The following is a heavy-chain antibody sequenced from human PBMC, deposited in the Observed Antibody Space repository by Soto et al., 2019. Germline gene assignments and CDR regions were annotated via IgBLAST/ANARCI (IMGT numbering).Heavy chain of an antibody. D-gene: IGHD1-7*01. J-gene: IGHJ4*02. V-gene: IGHV1-69*01. CDR1: GGTFSSYA. CDR2: IIPIFGTA. Sequence: QVQLVQSGAEVKKPGSSVKVSCTASGGTFSSYAISWVRQAPGQGLEWMGGIIPIFGTANYAQKFQGRVTITADESTSTAYMELSSLRSEDTAVYYCAKLGGYNWNYVPLGYFDYWGQGTLVTVSS. CDR3: AKLGGYNWNYVPLGYFDY.